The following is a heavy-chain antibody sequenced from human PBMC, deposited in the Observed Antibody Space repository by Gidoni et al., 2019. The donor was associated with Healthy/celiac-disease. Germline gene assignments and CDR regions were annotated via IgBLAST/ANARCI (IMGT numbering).Heavy chain of an antibody. D-gene: IGHD3-16*01. J-gene: IGHJ6*04. V-gene: IGHV4-4*07. Sequence: QVQLQESGPGLVKPSETLSLTCTVPGGSISSYYWSWIRQPAGKGLEWIGRIYTSGSTNYNPSLKSRVTMSVDTSKNQFSLKLSSVTAADTAVYYCARVTWSPASYGMDVWGKGTTVTVSS. CDR1: GGSISSYY. CDR3: ARVTWSPASYGMDV. CDR2: IYTSGST.